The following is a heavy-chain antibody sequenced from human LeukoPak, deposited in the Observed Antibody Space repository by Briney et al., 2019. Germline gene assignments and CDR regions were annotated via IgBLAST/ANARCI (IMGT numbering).Heavy chain of an antibody. J-gene: IGHJ4*02. V-gene: IGHV4-34*01. CDR2: INHSGST. Sequence: SETLSLTCAVYGGSFSGYYWSWIRQPPGKGLEWIGEINHSGSTNYNPSLKSRVTISVDTSRNQFSLKLSSVTAADTAVYYCARGRPGYSYGKWFDYWGQGTLVTVSS. CDR3: ARGRPGYSYGKWFDY. CDR1: GGSFSGYY. D-gene: IGHD5-18*01.